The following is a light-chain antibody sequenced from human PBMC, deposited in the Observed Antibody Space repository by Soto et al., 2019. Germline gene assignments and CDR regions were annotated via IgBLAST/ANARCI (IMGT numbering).Light chain of an antibody. Sequence: DIQMTQSPSSLSASVGDRVTITCRASQSISSYLNGYQQKPGKAPKLLIYAASSLQSGVPSRFSGSGSGTDFTLTISSLQPEDFATYYCQQSYSTPLTFGPGTKVDI. CDR2: AAS. CDR1: QSISSY. J-gene: IGKJ3*01. CDR3: QQSYSTPLT. V-gene: IGKV1-39*01.